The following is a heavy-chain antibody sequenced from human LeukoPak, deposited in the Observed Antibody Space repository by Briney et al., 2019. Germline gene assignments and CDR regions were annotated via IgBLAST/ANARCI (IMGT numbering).Heavy chain of an antibody. CDR1: GFIVSNYW. D-gene: IGHD4-11*01. V-gene: IGHV3-74*01. J-gene: IGHJ5*02. Sequence: GGSLRLSCAASGFIVSNYWMHWVRHAPGKGLVWVSHINNDGGNTNYADSVKGRFTISRDNAKNTLYLQMNSLRAEDTAVYYCARDQQLRFDPWGQGTLVIVSS. CDR2: INNDGGNT. CDR3: ARDQQLRFDP.